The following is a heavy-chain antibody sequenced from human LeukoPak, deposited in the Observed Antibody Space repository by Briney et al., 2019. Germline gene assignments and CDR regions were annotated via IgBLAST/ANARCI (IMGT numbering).Heavy chain of an antibody. D-gene: IGHD6-25*01. CDR3: AKCGGDGDSGTYHGPLDH. Sequence: GGSLRLSCAVSGFTFSAYALTWVRQAPGKGLEWVPSISDSGVYTYYADSVKGRFIVSRDFSKNTLYLQLSSLRADDTAIYYCAKCGGDGDSGTYHGPLDHWGQGTLVTVSS. J-gene: IGHJ4*02. V-gene: IGHV3-23*01. CDR2: ISDSGVYT. CDR1: GFTFSAYA.